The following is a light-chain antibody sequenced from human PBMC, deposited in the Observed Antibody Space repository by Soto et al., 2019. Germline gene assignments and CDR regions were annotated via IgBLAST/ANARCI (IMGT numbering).Light chain of an antibody. CDR3: QQYCSSIS. V-gene: IGKV3-20*01. CDR1: QSVSSSY. Sequence: EIVLTQSPGTLSLSPGERATLSCRASQSVSSSYLAWYQQKPGQAPRLLIYGASSWATGIPDRFGGSGSGTDFTLTISRLAPEDFAVYYCQQYCSSISFGQGTRLEIK. J-gene: IGKJ5*01. CDR2: GAS.